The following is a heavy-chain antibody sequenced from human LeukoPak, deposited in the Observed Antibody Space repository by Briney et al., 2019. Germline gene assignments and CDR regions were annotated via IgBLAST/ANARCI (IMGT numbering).Heavy chain of an antibody. V-gene: IGHV3-30*02. CDR2: IRYDGSNK. D-gene: IGHD3-10*01. Sequence: PGGFLRLSCAASGFTFSSYGMHWVRQAPGKGLEWVAFIRYDGSNKYYADSVKGRFTISRDNSKNTLYLQMNSLRAEDTAVYYCAKDNYYGSGTNDYWGQGALVTVSS. J-gene: IGHJ4*02. CDR1: GFTFSSYG. CDR3: AKDNYYGSGTNDY.